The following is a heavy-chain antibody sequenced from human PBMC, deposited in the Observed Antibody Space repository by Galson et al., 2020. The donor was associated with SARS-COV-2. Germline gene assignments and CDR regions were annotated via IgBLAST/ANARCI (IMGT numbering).Heavy chain of an antibody. Sequence: ASVKVSCKASGYTFTSYGISWVRQAPGQGLEWMGWISAYNGNTNYAQKLQGRVTMTTDTSTSTAYMELRSLRSDDTAMYYCARARFDDYDFWSGYRPFLPDAFDIWGQGTMVTVSS. CDR1: GYTFTSYG. CDR2: ISAYNGNT. V-gene: IGHV1-18*04. D-gene: IGHD3-3*01. CDR3: ARARFDDYDFWSGYRPFLPDAFDI. J-gene: IGHJ3*02.